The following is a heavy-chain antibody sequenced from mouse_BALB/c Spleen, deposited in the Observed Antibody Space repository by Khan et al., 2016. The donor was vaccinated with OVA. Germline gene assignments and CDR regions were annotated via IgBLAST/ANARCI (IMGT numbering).Heavy chain of an antibody. CDR2: ISYSGRT. CDR1: GYSITSDYA. Sequence: VQLKESGPGLVKPSQSLSLTCTVTGYSITSDYAWNWIRQFPGTKLEWMGYISYSGRTSYNPSPKSRISITRDTSKNQFFLQLNSVTTEDTATXYCARSVTITTVVATDFDYWGQGTTLTVSS. CDR3: ARSVTITTVVATDFDY. V-gene: IGHV3-2*02. D-gene: IGHD1-1*01. J-gene: IGHJ2*01.